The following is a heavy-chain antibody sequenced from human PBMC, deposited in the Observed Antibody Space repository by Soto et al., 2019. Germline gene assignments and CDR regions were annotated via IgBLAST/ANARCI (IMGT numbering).Heavy chain of an antibody. CDR3: AHASYSSGWYTPDFDY. Sequence: QITLKESGPPLVKPTQTLTLTCTFSGFSLSTSGVGVGWIRQPPGKALEWLALIYWNDDKRYSPSLKSRLTITKDTSKNQVVLTMTNMDPVDTATYYCAHASYSSGWYTPDFDYWGQGTLVTVSS. D-gene: IGHD6-19*01. J-gene: IGHJ4*02. V-gene: IGHV2-5*01. CDR1: GFSLSTSGVG. CDR2: IYWNDDK.